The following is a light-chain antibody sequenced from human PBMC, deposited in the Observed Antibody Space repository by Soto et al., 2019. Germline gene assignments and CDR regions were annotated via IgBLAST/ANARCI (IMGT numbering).Light chain of an antibody. CDR3: QQYNNWPIT. CDR2: GAS. CDR1: QSFLYSSNNKNY. Sequence: DIVMTHSPDSLAVSLGERATINCKSSQSFLYSSNNKNYLAWYQQKPGQAPRLLIYGASTRATGIPARFSGSGSGTEFTLTISSLQSEDFAVYYCQQYNNWPITFGQGTRLEIK. V-gene: IGKV4-1*01. J-gene: IGKJ5*01.